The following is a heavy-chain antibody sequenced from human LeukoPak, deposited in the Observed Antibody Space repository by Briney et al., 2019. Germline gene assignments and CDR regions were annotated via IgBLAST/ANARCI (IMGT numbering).Heavy chain of an antibody. J-gene: IGHJ5*02. CDR2: INHSGST. Sequence: PSETLSLTCAVYGGSFSGYYWSWIRQPPGKGLEWIGEINHSGSTNYNPSLKSRVTISVDTSKNQFSLKLSSVTAADTAVYYCAREGGRDGYNSWGQGTLVTVSS. CDR3: AREGGRDGYNS. D-gene: IGHD5-24*01. V-gene: IGHV4-34*01. CDR1: GGSFSGYY.